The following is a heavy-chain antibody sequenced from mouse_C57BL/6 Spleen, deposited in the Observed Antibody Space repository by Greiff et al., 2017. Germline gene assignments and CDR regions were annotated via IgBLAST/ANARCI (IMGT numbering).Heavy chain of an antibody. CDR3: ARGYYGSGFAY. J-gene: IGHJ3*01. D-gene: IGHD1-1*01. CDR2: IYPGDGDT. CDR1: GYTFTSYW. Sequence: QVQLQQPGAELVKPGASVKMSCKASGYTFTSYWITWVKQRPGQGLEWIGDIYPGDGDTNYNGKFKGKATLTADKSSSTAYMQLSSLTSEDSAVYFCARGYYGSGFAYWGQGTLVTVSA. V-gene: IGHV1-55*01.